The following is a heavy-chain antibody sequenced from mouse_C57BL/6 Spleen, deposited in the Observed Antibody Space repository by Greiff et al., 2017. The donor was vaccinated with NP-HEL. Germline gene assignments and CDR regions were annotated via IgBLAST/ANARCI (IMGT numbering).Heavy chain of an antibody. D-gene: IGHD2-4*01. CDR1: GFTFSDYG. Sequence: EVHLVESGGGLVKPGGSLKLSCAASGFTFSDYGMHWVRQAPEKGLEWVAYISSGSSTIYYADTVKGRFTISRDNAKNTLFLQMTSLRSEDTAMYYCARDDYDGGFNYAMDYWGQGTSVTVSS. CDR2: ISSGSSTI. J-gene: IGHJ4*01. CDR3: ARDDYDGGFNYAMDY. V-gene: IGHV5-17*01.